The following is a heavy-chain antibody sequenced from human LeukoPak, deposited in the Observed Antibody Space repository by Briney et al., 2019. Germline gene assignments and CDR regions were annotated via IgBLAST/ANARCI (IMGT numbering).Heavy chain of an antibody. CDR3: ARDGLPVARDY. J-gene: IGHJ4*02. CDR1: GFTFSSYG. CDR2: IWYDGSNK. V-gene: IGHV3-33*01. D-gene: IGHD6-19*01. Sequence: QPGRSLRLSCAASGFTFSSYGMHWVRQAPGKGLEWVAVIWYDGSNKYYADSVKGRFTISRDNAKNSLYLQMNSLRAEDTAMYYCARDGLPVARDYWGQGTLVTVSS.